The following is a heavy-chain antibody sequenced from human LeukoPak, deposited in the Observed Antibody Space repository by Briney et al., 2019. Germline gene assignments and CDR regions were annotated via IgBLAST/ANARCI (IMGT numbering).Heavy chain of an antibody. Sequence: GGSLRLSCAASGFIFNTYVMHWVRQAPGKGLEWLAFIRYDGSNKNYADSVKGRFTVSRDNTKNSLYLQMNSLRAEDTAVYYCAKEPRASYYYDSSVSDYWGQGTLVTVSS. CDR1: GFIFNTYV. D-gene: IGHD3-22*01. CDR2: IRYDGSNK. V-gene: IGHV3-30*02. CDR3: AKEPRASYYYDSSVSDY. J-gene: IGHJ4*02.